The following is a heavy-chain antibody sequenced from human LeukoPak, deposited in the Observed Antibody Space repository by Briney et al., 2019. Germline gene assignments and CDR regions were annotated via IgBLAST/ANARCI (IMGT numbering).Heavy chain of an antibody. J-gene: IGHJ4*02. CDR2: INGRGDST. CDR3: AKERQTGDYFTSDF. D-gene: IGHD4-17*01. V-gene: IGHV3-23*01. Sequence: GGSLRLFCAASGFSFSTYTMNWVRQAPGKGLEWVSAINGRGDSTFYADSVKGQFTISRDNSKSTVYLQMNSLRADDTAVYYCAKERQTGDYFTSDFWGQGTLVTVSS. CDR1: GFSFSTYT.